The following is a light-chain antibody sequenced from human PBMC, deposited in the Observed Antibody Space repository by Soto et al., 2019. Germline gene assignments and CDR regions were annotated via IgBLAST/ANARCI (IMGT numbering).Light chain of an antibody. CDR2: DVT. V-gene: IGLV2-11*01. CDR1: SSDVGGNNY. Sequence: QSVLTHPRSVSGSPGQSVTISCTGTSSDVGGNNYVSWYQQHPDKAPKVMIYDVTKRPSGVPDRFSVSKSGNTASLTISWLQAEYEADYHCCSYAGSYIYVFGTGTKGTVL. J-gene: IGLJ1*01. CDR3: CSYAGSYIYV.